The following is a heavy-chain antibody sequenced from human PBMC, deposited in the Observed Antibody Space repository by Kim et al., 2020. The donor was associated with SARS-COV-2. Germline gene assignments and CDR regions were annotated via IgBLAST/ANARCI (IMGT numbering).Heavy chain of an antibody. V-gene: IGHV5-51*01. CDR2: IYPGDSDT. CDR1: GYSFTSYW. J-gene: IGHJ3*02. D-gene: IGHD2-2*01. CDR3: ARRGGSTSWRDAFDI. Sequence: GESLKISCKASGYSFTSYWIGWVRQMPGKGLEWMGIIYPGDSDTRYSPSFQGQVTISADKSISTAYLQWSSLKASDTAMYYCARRGGSTSWRDAFDIWGQGTMVTVSS.